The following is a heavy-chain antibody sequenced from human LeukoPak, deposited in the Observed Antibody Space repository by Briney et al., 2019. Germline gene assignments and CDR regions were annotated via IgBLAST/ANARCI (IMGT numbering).Heavy chain of an antibody. CDR2: IWYDGSNK. V-gene: IGHV3-33*06. J-gene: IGHJ6*02. Sequence: GGSLRLSCAASGFTFSSYGMHWVRQAPGKGLEWVAVIWYDGSNKYYADSVKGRFTISRDDSKNTLYLQMNSLRAEDTAIYYCAKSGDSYNLDVWGQGTTVTVSS. CDR3: AKSGDSYNLDV. CDR1: GFTFSSYG. D-gene: IGHD2-21*02.